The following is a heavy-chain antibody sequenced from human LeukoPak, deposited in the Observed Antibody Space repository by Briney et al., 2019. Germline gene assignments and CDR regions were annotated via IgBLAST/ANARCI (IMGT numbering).Heavy chain of an antibody. V-gene: IGHV1-18*01. Sequence: GASVKVSCKASGYTFTSYDIGWVRQAPGQGLEWMGWISAYNDNTNYAQKLQGRVTMTTDTSTSTAYMDLRSLRYDDTAVYCCARFRAGVGEPYGDYWGQGTLVTVSS. D-gene: IGHD3-10*01. J-gene: IGHJ4*02. CDR2: ISAYNDNT. CDR3: ARFRAGVGEPYGDY. CDR1: GYTFTSYD.